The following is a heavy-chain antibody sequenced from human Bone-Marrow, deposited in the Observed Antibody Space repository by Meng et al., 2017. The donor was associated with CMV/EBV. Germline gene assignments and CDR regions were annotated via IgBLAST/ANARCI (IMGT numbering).Heavy chain of an antibody. V-gene: IGHV4-59*11. CDR2: VQDTGNT. D-gene: IGHD3-22*01. J-gene: IGHJ4*02. Sequence: SETLSLTCTVSGASINDHYLTWIRQPPGKGLEWIGYVQDTGNTNYNPSLKSRVTMSVDTSKNQFSLMLRFVTAADTAVYFCAREQWFIHYFVNWGQGRRVTLSS. CDR3: AREQWFIHYFVN. CDR1: GASINDHY.